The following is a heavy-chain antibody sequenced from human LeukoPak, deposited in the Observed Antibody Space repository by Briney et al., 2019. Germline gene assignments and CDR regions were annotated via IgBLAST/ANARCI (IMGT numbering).Heavy chain of an antibody. D-gene: IGHD6-13*01. J-gene: IGHJ4*02. CDR1: GFTFSTYG. CDR3: AKNPLRAPPGFFDY. V-gene: IGHV3-23*01. Sequence: GGSLRLSCAASGFTFSTYGMSWVRQAPGKGLEWVSGISSSGGSTSYADSVKGRFTVSRDNSNNTVYLQMNSLRAEDTALYYCAKNPLRAPPGFFDYWGQGTLVTVSS. CDR2: ISSSGGST.